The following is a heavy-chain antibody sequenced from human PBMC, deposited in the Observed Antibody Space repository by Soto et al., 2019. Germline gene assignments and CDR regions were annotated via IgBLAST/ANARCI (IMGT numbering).Heavy chain of an antibody. CDR2: IHYTGST. D-gene: IGHD2-15*01. V-gene: IGHV4-39*01. CDR1: DDSISSSNYY. J-gene: IGHJ5*02. Sequence: QLQLQESGPGLVKPSETLSLTCSVSDDSISSSNYYRAWIHQPPGKGLEWIGSIHYTGSTYYNPSLKSRVTIPVDTSKNQFSLKLTSVSAADTAVYYCARRECSGGTCSFDPWGQGTLVTVSS. CDR3: ARRECSGGTCSFDP.